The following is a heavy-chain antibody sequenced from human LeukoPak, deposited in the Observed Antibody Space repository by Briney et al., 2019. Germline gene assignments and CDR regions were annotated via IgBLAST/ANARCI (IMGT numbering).Heavy chain of an antibody. CDR3: ARHYDYFDY. CDR2: IYYSGST. V-gene: IGHV4-59*08. Sequence: PSETLSPTCTVSGGSISSYYWSWIRQPPGKGLEWIGYIYYSGSTNYNPSLKSRVTISVDTSKNQFSLKLSSVTAADTAVYYCARHYDYFDYWGQGTLVTVSS. D-gene: IGHD3-16*01. CDR1: GGSISSYY. J-gene: IGHJ4*02.